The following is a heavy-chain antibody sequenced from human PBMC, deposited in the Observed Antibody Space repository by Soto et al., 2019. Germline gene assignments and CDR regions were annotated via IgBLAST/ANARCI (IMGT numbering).Heavy chain of an antibody. V-gene: IGHV3-23*01. J-gene: IGHJ6*03. D-gene: IGHD2-21*01. Sequence: EVQLLESGGGLVQPGGSLRLSCAASGFTFSSYAMSWVRQAPGKGLEWVSAISGSGGSTYYADSVKGRFTISRDNSKNTLYPQMNSLRAEDTAVYYCAKDLAVRLRDYYYYYMDVWGKGTTVTVSS. CDR3: AKDLAVRLRDYYYYYMDV. CDR1: GFTFSSYA. CDR2: ISGSGGST.